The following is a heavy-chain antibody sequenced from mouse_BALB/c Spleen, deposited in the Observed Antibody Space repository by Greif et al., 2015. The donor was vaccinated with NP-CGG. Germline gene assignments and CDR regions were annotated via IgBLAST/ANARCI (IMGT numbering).Heavy chain of an antibody. CDR2: INPGSGGT. J-gene: IGHJ4*01. V-gene: IGHV1-54*01. Sequence: QVQLQQPGAELVRPGTSVKVSCKASGYAFTNYLIEWVKQRPGQGLEWIGVINPGSGGTNYNEKFKGKATLTADKSSSTAYMQLSSLTSDDSAVYFCAGSSGYPYYAMDYWGQGTSVTVSS. D-gene: IGHD3-1*01. CDR3: AGSSGYPYYAMDY. CDR1: GYAFTNYL.